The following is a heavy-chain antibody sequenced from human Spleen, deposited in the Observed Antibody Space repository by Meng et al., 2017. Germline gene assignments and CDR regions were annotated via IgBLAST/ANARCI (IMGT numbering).Heavy chain of an antibody. CDR3: ARNFWVRDNNYDFDS. Sequence: HVYLVASGCGAEQPWCSVTLSCKASGYSLTTFAIHWVRQAPGQGLQWMGWINTNTVTPTYAQGFTGRFVFFLDSSVNTAYLQISSLKAADTAMYYCARNFWVRDNNYDFDSWGLGTLVTVSS. CDR2: INTNTVTP. D-gene: IGHD3-22*01. J-gene: IGHJ4*02. CDR1: GYSLTTFA. V-gene: IGHV7-4-1*02.